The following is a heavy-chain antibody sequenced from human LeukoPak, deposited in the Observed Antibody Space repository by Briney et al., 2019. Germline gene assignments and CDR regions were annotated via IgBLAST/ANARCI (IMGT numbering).Heavy chain of an antibody. V-gene: IGHV3-53*01. Sequence: GGSLRLSCAASGFTVSNYYMSWVRQAPGEGLEWASVIYTGGSTWYADSVKGRFTLSRDNSKNTLYLQMNSLRAEDTAVYYCARGPGDYWGQGTLVTVSS. CDR2: IYTGGST. J-gene: IGHJ4*02. CDR1: GFTVSNYY. CDR3: ARGPGDY. D-gene: IGHD7-27*01.